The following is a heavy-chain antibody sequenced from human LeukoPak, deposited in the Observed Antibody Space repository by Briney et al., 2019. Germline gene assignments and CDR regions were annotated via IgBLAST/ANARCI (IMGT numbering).Heavy chain of an antibody. V-gene: IGHV3-74*01. CDR1: GFTFSAYW. D-gene: IGHD2-2*01. J-gene: IGHJ4*02. CDR3: ATVVPGAPNLLGY. Sequence: GGSLRLSCAASGFTFSAYWMHWVRQAPGRGLVWVSRISTDGSSTAYADSVKGRFTISRDNAKNTLYLQMNSLRAEDTAVYYCATVVPGAPNLLGYWGQGTLVTVSS. CDR2: ISTDGSST.